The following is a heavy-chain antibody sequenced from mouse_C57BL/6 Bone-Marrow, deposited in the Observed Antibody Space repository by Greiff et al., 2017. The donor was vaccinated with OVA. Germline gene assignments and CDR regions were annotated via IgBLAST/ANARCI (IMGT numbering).Heavy chain of an antibody. CDR3: ARPYYYGSSYWYFDV. V-gene: IGHV14-2*01. D-gene: IGHD1-1*01. J-gene: IGHJ1*03. CDR2: IDPEDGET. Sequence: EVQLKQSGAELVKPGASVKLSCTASGFNIKDYYMHWVKQRTEQGLEWIGRIDPEDGETKYAPKFQGKATITADTSSNTAYLQLSSLTSEDTAVYYCARPYYYGSSYWYFDVWGTGTTVTVSS. CDR1: GFNIKDYY.